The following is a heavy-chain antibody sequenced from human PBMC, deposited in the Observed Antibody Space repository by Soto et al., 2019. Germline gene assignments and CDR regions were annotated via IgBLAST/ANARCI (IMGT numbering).Heavy chain of an antibody. CDR3: ASIGYCSSTSCYSSHYYYGMDV. D-gene: IGHD2-2*01. J-gene: IGHJ6*02. CDR2: ISSSGSTI. CDR1: GFTFSDYY. V-gene: IGHV3-11*01. Sequence: PGGSLRLSCAASGFTFSDYYMSWIRQAPGKGLEWVSYISSSGSTIYYADSVKGRFTISRDNAKNSLYLQMNSLRAEDMAVYYCASIGYCSSTSCYSSHYYYGMDVWGQGTTVTVSS.